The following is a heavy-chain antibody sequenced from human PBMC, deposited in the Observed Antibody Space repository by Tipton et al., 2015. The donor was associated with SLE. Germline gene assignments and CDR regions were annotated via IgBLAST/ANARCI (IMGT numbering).Heavy chain of an antibody. CDR1: GDSISTTTYY. CDR2: IYYSGSSYYSGKT. V-gene: IGHV4-39*07. J-gene: IGHJ4*02. Sequence: TLSLTCTVSGDSISTTTYYWGWVRQPPGKGLEWIGKIYYSGSSYYSGKTYYNPSLKSRVTISVDASKDQFSLELNSVTAADTAVYYCARRHYSGPFDSWGQGTLVTVSS. CDR3: ARRHYSGPFDS. D-gene: IGHD5-12*01.